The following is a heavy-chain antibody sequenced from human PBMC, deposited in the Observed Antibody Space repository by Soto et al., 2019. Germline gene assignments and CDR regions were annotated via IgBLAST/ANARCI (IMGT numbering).Heavy chain of an antibody. CDR3: ASRGYSGYDPSYYYYGMDV. V-gene: IGHV1-69*13. CDR2: IIPIFGTA. CDR1: GGTFSSYA. J-gene: IGHJ6*02. Sequence: SVKVSCKASGGTFSSYAISWVRQAPGQGLEWMGGIIPIFGTANYAQKFQGRVTITADESTSTAYMELSSLRSEDTAVYYCASRGYSGYDPSYYYYGMDVWGQGTTVTVSS. D-gene: IGHD5-12*01.